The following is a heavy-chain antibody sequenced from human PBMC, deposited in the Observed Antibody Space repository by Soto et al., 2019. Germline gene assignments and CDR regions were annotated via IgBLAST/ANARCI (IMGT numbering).Heavy chain of an antibody. Sequence: QLQLQESGPGLVKPSETLSLTCTVSGDSISSSNYYRAWIRQVPGKGLEWIGSIHYTGTTYYNPSLQSRVAIFEDTSKHQFSLKVTSVTAADTAVYFCARRECSGGPCHPDHWSQGILVTVSA. CDR1: GDSISSSNYY. V-gene: IGHV4-39*01. CDR2: IHYTGTT. CDR3: ARRECSGGPCHPDH. D-gene: IGHD2-15*01. J-gene: IGHJ4*01.